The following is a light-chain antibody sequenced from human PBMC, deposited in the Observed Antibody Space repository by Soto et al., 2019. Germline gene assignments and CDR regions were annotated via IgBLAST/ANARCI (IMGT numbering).Light chain of an antibody. V-gene: IGKV3-20*01. J-gene: IGKJ2*01. CDR1: QSVSSSN. CDR3: QQYGSSPYT. Sequence: ENGLTQSPGTLSLSPGERAILSCRASQSVSSSNLAWYQQNPDQAPRPLIYGASSRASGIPDRFSGSGSGTDFTLTISRLEPEDFAVYYCQQYGSSPYTFGQGTKVEIK. CDR2: GAS.